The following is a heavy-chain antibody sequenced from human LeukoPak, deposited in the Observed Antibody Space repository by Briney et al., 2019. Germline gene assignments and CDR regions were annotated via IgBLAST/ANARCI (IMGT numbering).Heavy chain of an antibody. CDR2: IYTSGST. CDR3: ARAGGIAARPGALYYMDV. Sequence: SQTLSLTCTVSGGSISSGSYYWSWIRQPAGKGLEWIGRIYTSGSTNYNPSLKSRVTISVDTSKNQFSLKLSSVTAADTAVYYCARAGGIAARPGALYYMDVWGKGTTVTVSS. D-gene: IGHD6-6*01. CDR1: GGSISSGSYY. J-gene: IGHJ6*03. V-gene: IGHV4-61*02.